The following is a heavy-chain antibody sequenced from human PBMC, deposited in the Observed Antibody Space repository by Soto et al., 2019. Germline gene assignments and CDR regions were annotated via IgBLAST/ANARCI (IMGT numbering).Heavy chain of an antibody. J-gene: IGHJ6*02. CDR1: GYTFTSYY. V-gene: IGHV1-46*01. CDR3: AREGIAAAGKSRYYGMDV. CDR2: INPGGGST. D-gene: IGHD6-13*01. Sequence: ASVKVSCKASGYTFTSYYMPWVRQAPGQGLEWMGIINPGGGSTSYAQKFQGRVTMTRDTSTSTVYMELSSLRSEDTAVYYCAREGIAAAGKSRYYGMDVWGQGTTVTVSS.